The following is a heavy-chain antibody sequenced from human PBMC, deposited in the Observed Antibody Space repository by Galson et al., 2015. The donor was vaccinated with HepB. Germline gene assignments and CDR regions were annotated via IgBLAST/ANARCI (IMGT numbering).Heavy chain of an antibody. Sequence: SLRLSCAASGFSFSNYAMTWVRQPPGKGLQWVATISGRGVTTFDPDSVKGQFTISRDNSKNTLYLEMNNLRADDTAVYFCAKSKDSGWSYNAFDIWGQGTMVTVSS. CDR1: GFSFSNYA. V-gene: IGHV3-23*01. J-gene: IGHJ3*02. D-gene: IGHD6-19*01. CDR2: ISGRGVTT. CDR3: AKSKDSGWSYNAFDI.